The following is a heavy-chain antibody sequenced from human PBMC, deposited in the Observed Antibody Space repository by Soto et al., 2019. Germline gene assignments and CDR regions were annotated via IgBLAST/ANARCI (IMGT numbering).Heavy chain of an antibody. CDR2: FDPEDGET. CDR3: AIIVVVVAATPGVHPNWFDP. D-gene: IGHD2-15*01. V-gene: IGHV1-24*01. Sequence: ASVKVSCKVSGYTLTELSMHWVRQAPGKGLEWMGDFDPEDGETIYAQKFQGRVTMTEDTSTDTAYMELSSLRSEDTAVYYCAIIVVVVAATPGVHPNWFDPWGQGTLVTVSS. J-gene: IGHJ5*02. CDR1: GYTLTELS.